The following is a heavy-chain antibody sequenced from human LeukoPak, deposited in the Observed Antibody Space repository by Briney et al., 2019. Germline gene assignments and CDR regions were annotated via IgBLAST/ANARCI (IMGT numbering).Heavy chain of an antibody. D-gene: IGHD2-21*01. CDR3: AKFLPTHIVVANYYFDY. J-gene: IGHJ4*02. CDR2: ICGCGGST. Sequence: PGGSLRLSCAASGFTFSSYAMSWVRQAPGKGLEWVSAICGCGGSTYYADSVKGRFTISRDNSKNTLYLQMNSLRAEDTAVYYCAKFLPTHIVVANYYFDYWGQGTLVTVSS. CDR1: GFTFSSYA. V-gene: IGHV3-23*01.